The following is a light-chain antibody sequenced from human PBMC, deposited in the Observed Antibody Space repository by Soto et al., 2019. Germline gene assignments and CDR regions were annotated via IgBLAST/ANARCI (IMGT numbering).Light chain of an antibody. Sequence: SYELTQPPSVSVAAGKTARITCGGDNIGGKSVHWYQQKPGQAPVMVMYYDSDRPSGIPERFSGSKSGNTATLTISRVEAGDEDDYYCQVWHNSDHHAVFGGGTKLTVL. V-gene: IGLV3-21*04. CDR3: QVWHNSDHHAV. CDR2: YDS. J-gene: IGLJ7*01. CDR1: NIGGKS.